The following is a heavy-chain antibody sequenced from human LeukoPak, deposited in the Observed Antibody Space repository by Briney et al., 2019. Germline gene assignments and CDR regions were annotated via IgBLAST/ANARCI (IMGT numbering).Heavy chain of an antibody. CDR2: ISYDGSNT. D-gene: IGHD2-2*01. Sequence: GGSLRLSCVASGFTFSSYGMHWVRQAPGKGLEWLALISYDGSNTYYADSVKGRFTISRDNSKNTLYLQMNSLRAEDTAVYYCAKDLVPAAYYYYGMDVWGQGTTVTVSS. CDR1: GFTFSSYG. CDR3: AKDLVPAAYYYYGMDV. V-gene: IGHV3-30*18. J-gene: IGHJ6*02.